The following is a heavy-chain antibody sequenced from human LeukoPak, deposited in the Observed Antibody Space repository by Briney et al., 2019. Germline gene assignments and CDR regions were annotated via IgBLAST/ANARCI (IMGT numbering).Heavy chain of an antibody. J-gene: IGHJ4*02. V-gene: IGHV4-59*01. CDR1: HGSINSYY. Sequence: MTSETLSLTCTVSHGSINSYYWSWIRQPPGKGLEWIGYIYYSGSTNYNPSLKSRVTISVDTSKNQFSLKLSSVTAADTAVYYCARGADSSGYYSIFYFDYWGQGTLVTVSS. CDR2: IYYSGST. CDR3: ARGADSSGYYSIFYFDY. D-gene: IGHD3-22*01.